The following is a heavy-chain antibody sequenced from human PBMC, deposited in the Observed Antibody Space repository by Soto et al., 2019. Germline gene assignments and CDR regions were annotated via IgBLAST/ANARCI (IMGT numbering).Heavy chain of an antibody. Sequence: EVQLLESGGGLVQPGGSLRLSCAASGFTFSSYAMWWVRQAPGKGLECVSAISGGGETTYYADSVKGRFTISRDNSKKPLNLQMKSPGGEDTAVYFLAFNSGSGSYYFDYWGQGTLVTVSS. CDR3: AFNSGSGSYYFDY. CDR1: GFTFSSYA. CDR2: ISGGGETT. J-gene: IGHJ4*02. V-gene: IGHV3-23*01. D-gene: IGHD3-10*01.